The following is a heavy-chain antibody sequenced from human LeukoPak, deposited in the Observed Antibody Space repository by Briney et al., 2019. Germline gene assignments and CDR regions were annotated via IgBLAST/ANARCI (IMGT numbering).Heavy chain of an antibody. V-gene: IGHV1-2*02. Sequence: EASVKVSCKASGYTFTGYYMHWVRQAPGQGLEWMGWINPNSGGTNYAQKFQGRVTMTRDTPISTAYMELSRLRSDDTAVYYCARGRPEWLLSFNWFDPWGQGTLVTVSS. D-gene: IGHD3-3*01. CDR3: ARGRPEWLLSFNWFDP. J-gene: IGHJ5*02. CDR2: INPNSGGT. CDR1: GYTFTGYY.